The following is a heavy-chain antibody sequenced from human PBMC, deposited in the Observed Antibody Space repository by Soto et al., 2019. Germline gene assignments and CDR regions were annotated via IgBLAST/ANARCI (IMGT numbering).Heavy chain of an antibody. CDR2: ISGSGGRS. D-gene: IGHD3-16*01. V-gene: IGHV3-23*01. CDR1: GFTFSNYA. Sequence: EVQLLDSGGGLVQPGGSLRLSCAASGFTFSNYAMTSVRQGPGKGLEWVSGISGSGGRSYYAGSVKGRFTISRDNSKNTLYLQMNSLRAEDTAVYYCAKAYFVWSSEQPYYFDYWGQGTLVTVSS. CDR3: AKAYFVWSSEQPYYFDY. J-gene: IGHJ4*02.